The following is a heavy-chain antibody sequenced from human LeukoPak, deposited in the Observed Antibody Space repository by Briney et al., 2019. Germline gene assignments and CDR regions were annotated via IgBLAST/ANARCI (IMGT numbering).Heavy chain of an antibody. CDR1: GFTFSSHW. CDR2: IKKDGSEK. J-gene: IGHJ4*02. CDR3: ARDLSGIAGYTYGRGIDY. Sequence: GGSLRLSCAASGFTFSSHWMSWVRQAPGKGLKWVANIKKDGSEKYYVDAVKGRFTISRDNAKTSLYLQMNSLRAEDTAVYYRARDLSGIAGYTYGRGIDYWGQGTLVTVSS. D-gene: IGHD5-18*01. V-gene: IGHV3-7*01.